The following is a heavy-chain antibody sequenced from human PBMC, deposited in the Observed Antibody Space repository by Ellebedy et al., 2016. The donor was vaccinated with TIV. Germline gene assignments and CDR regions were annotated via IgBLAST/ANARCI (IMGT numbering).Heavy chain of an antibody. CDR2: ISSSGTTK. CDR1: GFPFSSFA. Sequence: PGGSLRLSCAASGFPFSSFAFNWVRQSPGKGLEWVSYISSSGTTKYYADSVKGRFTISRDNAKTSLYLQMNSLRAEDTAVYYCAAAHYYFYGKDVWGQGTRVTVSS. D-gene: IGHD2-15*01. CDR3: AAAHYYFYGKDV. V-gene: IGHV3-48*03. J-gene: IGHJ6*02.